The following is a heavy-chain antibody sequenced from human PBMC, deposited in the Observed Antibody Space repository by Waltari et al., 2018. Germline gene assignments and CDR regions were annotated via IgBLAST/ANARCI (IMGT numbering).Heavy chain of an antibody. CDR2: ISGSGCST. J-gene: IGHJ5*02. CDR1: GFTFSSYA. CDR3: ARDQVAAAGTWGWFDP. V-gene: IGHV3-23*01. D-gene: IGHD6-13*01. Sequence: EVQLLESGGGLVQPGGSLRLSCAASGFTFSSYAMSWVRQAPGKGLEWVSAISGSGCSTYYADSVKGRFTISRDNSKNTLYLQMNSLRAEDTAVYYCARDQVAAAGTWGWFDPWGQGTLVTVSS.